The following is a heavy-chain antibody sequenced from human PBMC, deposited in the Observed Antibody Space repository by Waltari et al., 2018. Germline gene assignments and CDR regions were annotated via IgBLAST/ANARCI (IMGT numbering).Heavy chain of an antibody. CDR3: TTVGVDFWSGYYSFDY. D-gene: IGHD3-3*01. CDR1: GFTFSNAW. Sequence: EVQLVESGGGLVKPGGSIRLSCAASGFTFSNAWMSWVRQAPGTGLEWVGRIKSKTDGGTTDYAAPVKGRFTISRDDSKNTLYLQMNSLKTEDTAVYYCTTVGVDFWSGYYSFDYWGQGTLVTVSS. CDR2: IKSKTDGGTT. J-gene: IGHJ4*02. V-gene: IGHV3-15*01.